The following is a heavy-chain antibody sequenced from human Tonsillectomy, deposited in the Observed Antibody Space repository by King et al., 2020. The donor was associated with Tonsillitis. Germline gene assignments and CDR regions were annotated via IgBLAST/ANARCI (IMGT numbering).Heavy chain of an antibody. Sequence: QLQESGPGLVKPSETLSLTCTVSGGSISSYYWSWIRQPPGKGLEWIGYIYYSGSTNYNPSLKSRVTISVDTSKNQFSLKLSSVTAADTAVYYCATDNYYEALGTFDIWGQGTMVTVSS. CDR2: IYYSGST. V-gene: IGHV4-59*08. D-gene: IGHD3-22*01. CDR3: ATDNYYEALGTFDI. J-gene: IGHJ3*02. CDR1: GGSISSYY.